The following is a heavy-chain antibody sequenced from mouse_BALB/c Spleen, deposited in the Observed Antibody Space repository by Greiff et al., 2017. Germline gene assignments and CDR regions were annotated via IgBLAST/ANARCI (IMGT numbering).Heavy chain of an antibody. CDR3: ARGIYYDYLDYFDY. Sequence: QVQLQQSGPELVKPGASVRISCKASGYTFTSYYIHWVKQRPGQGLEWIGWIYPGNVNTKYNEKFKGKATLTADKSSSTAYMQLSSLTSEDSAVYFCARGIYYDYLDYFDYWGQGTTLTVSS. V-gene: IGHV1S56*01. J-gene: IGHJ2*01. D-gene: IGHD2-4*01. CDR2: IYPGNVNT. CDR1: GYTFTSYY.